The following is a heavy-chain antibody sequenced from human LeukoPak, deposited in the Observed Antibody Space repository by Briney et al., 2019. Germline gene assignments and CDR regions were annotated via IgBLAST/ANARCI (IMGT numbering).Heavy chain of an antibody. CDR1: GGSISSYY. Sequence: SETLSLTCTVFGGSISSYYWSWIRQPPGEGLEWIGYIYYSGNTNYNPSLKSRVTISVDTSKNQFSLKLSSVTAADTAVYYCARGGGWNWFDPWGQGTLVTVSS. D-gene: IGHD2-15*01. V-gene: IGHV4-59*12. J-gene: IGHJ5*02. CDR2: IYYSGNT. CDR3: ARGGGWNWFDP.